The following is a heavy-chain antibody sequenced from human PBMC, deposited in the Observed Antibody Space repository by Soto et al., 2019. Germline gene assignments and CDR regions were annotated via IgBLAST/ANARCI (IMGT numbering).Heavy chain of an antibody. CDR1: GFTFSSYA. D-gene: IGHD6-13*01. CDR3: ARVQQLEIGGADY. CDR2: ISYDGSNK. J-gene: IGHJ4*02. V-gene: IGHV3-30-3*01. Sequence: QVQLVESGGGVVQPGRSLRLSCAASGFTFSSYAMHWVRQAPGKGLEWVAVISYDGSNKYYADSVKGRFTISRDNSKNTLYLQMNSLRAEDTAVYYCARVQQLEIGGADYWGQGTLVTVSS.